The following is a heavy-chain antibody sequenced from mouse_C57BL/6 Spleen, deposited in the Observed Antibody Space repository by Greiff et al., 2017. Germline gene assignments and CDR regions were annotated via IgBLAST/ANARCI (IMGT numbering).Heavy chain of an antibody. Sequence: VQLQQSGPELVKPGASVKISCKASGYTFTDYYMNWVKQSHGKSLEWIGDINPNNGGTSYNQKFKGKATLTVDKSSSTAYMELRSLTSEDSAVYYCAVGGSSYFDVWGTGTTVTVSS. D-gene: IGHD1-1*01. V-gene: IGHV1-26*01. CDR1: GYTFTDYY. CDR2: INPNNGGT. CDR3: AVGGSSYFDV. J-gene: IGHJ1*03.